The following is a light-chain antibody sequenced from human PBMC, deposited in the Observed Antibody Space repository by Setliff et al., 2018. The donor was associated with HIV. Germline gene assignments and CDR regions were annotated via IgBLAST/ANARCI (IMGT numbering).Light chain of an antibody. Sequence: LTQPPSASGTPGQRVTISCSGSSSNIGSNYVYWYQQLPGTAPKLLIYRNNQRPSGVPDRFSGSKSGTSASLAISGLRSEDEADYYCAAWDDSLSGFYVFGTGTKVTVL. J-gene: IGLJ1*01. CDR1: SSNIGSNY. CDR2: RNN. V-gene: IGLV1-47*01. CDR3: AAWDDSLSGFYV.